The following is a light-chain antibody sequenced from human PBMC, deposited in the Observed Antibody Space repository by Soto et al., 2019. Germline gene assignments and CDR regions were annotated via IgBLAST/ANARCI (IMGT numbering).Light chain of an antibody. J-gene: IGLJ7*01. Sequence: QSALTQPASVSGSPGQSITISCTGTNSDIGSFHLVSWYQQHPGKAPKLMIYEGDMRPSGVSNRFSGSKSGNTASLTISGLQAEDEADYYCCSYPGPPPPRFGSGTQLTVL. CDR2: EGD. CDR1: NSDIGSFHL. V-gene: IGLV2-23*01. CDR3: CSYPGPPPPR.